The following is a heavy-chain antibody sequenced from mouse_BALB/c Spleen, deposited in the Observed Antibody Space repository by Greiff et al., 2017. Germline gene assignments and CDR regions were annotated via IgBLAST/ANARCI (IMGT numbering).Heavy chain of an antibody. CDR3: ARGDAPDYYYGSGWFAY. CDR1: GFNIKDTY. J-gene: IGHJ3*01. V-gene: IGHV14-3*02. D-gene: IGHD1-1*01. CDR2: IDPANGNT. Sequence: EVQLQQSGAELVKPGASVKLSCTASGFNIKDTYMHWVKQRPEQGLEWIGRIDPANGNTKYDPKFQGKATITADTSSNTAYLQLSSLTSEDTAVYYCARGDAPDYYYGSGWFAYWGQGTLVTVSA.